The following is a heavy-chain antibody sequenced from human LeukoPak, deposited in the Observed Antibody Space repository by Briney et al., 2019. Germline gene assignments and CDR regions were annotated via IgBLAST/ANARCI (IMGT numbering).Heavy chain of an antibody. D-gene: IGHD3-9*01. CDR2: IHHSGST. J-gene: IGHJ4*02. CDR1: GYSISRGYH. CDR3: ARVDWTTDY. V-gene: IGHV4-38-2*02. Sequence: SETLSLTRTVSGYSISRGYHWGWIRQPPGKGLEWIGSIHHSGSTYYNPSLKSRVTTSVDTSKNQFSLRLSFVTAADTAVYYCARVDWTTDYWGQGTLVTIS.